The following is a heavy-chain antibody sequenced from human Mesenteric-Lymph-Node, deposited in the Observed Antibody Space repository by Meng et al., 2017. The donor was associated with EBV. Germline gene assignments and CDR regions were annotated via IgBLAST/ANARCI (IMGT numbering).Heavy chain of an antibody. Sequence: EGQLVVSGGSLVPPGGSLRLSCAASGFTFRNYWIHWVRQAPGKGLVWVSRINTDGTSTYYADSVKGRFTISRDNAKNTLYLQMNSLRAEDTAMYYCARERRVGWGQGTLVTVSS. V-gene: IGHV3-74*01. CDR3: ARERRVG. CDR1: GFTFRNYW. CDR2: INTDGTST. J-gene: IGHJ4*02.